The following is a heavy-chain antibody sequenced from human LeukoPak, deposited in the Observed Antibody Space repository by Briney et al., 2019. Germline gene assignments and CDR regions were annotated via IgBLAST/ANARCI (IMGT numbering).Heavy chain of an antibody. J-gene: IGHJ4*02. CDR3: ARETGSAVGSTDFDY. V-gene: IGHV3-33*01. CDR1: GFTFSSYG. D-gene: IGHD4-17*01. Sequence: PGGSLRLSCAASGFTFSSYGMHWVRQAPGKGPEWVAVIWYDGSNKYYADSVKGRFTISRDNSKNTLYLQMNSLRAEDTAVYYCARETGSAVGSTDFDYWGQGTLVTVSS. CDR2: IWYDGSNK.